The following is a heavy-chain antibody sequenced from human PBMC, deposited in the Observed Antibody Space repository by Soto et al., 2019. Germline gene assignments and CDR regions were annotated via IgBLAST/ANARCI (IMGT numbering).Heavy chain of an antibody. J-gene: IGHJ5*02. D-gene: IGHD4-4*01. Sequence: GGSLRLSCAASGFTFSSYSMNWVRQAPGKGLEWVSSISSSSYIYYADSVKGRFTISRDNAKNSLYLQMNSLRAEDTAVYYCARERTTTVTPNWFDPWGQGTLVTVSS. CDR3: ARERTTTVTPNWFDP. CDR1: GFTFSSYS. CDR2: ISSSSYI. V-gene: IGHV3-21*01.